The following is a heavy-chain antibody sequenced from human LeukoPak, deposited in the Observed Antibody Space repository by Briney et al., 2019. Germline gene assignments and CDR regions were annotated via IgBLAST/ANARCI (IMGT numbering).Heavy chain of an antibody. CDR3: AKGEGIAVVGGMDV. CDR1: GFTFDDYA. Sequence: GGSLRLSCAASGFTFDDYAMHWVRQAPGKGLEWVSGISWNSGSIGYAVSVKGRFTISRDNAKNSLYLQMNSLRAEDTALYYCAKGEGIAVVGGMDVWGQGTTVTVSS. J-gene: IGHJ6*02. V-gene: IGHV3-9*01. D-gene: IGHD6-19*01. CDR2: ISWNSGSI.